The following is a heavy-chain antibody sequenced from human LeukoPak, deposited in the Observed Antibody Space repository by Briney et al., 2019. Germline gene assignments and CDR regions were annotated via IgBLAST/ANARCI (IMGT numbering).Heavy chain of an antibody. CDR1: GASFSGYY. CDR2: INHSGST. J-gene: IGHJ6*02. CDR3: ARDTAMVTPYYGMDV. Sequence: SETLSLTCAVYGASFSGYYWSWIRQPPGKGLEWIGEINHSGSTNYNPSLKSRVTISVDTSKNQFSLRLSSVTAADTAVYYCARDTAMVTPYYGMDVWGQGTTVTVSS. D-gene: IGHD5-18*01. V-gene: IGHV4-34*01.